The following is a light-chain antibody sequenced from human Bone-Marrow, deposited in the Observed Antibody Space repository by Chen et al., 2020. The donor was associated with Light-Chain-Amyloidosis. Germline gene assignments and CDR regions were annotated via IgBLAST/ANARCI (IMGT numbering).Light chain of an antibody. CDR3: QQYQTWPRT. CDR1: QYVYSS. V-gene: IGKV3-15*01. CDR2: GAS. Sequence: EIVMTQSPATLSVSPGERATLSCRASQYVYSSLAWYQQIPGQAPWLLIYGASTRATGVPARFNGNGSRTQFTRSITSLLSGDLYHYHCQQYQTWPRTVGQGTKVEI. J-gene: IGKJ1*01.